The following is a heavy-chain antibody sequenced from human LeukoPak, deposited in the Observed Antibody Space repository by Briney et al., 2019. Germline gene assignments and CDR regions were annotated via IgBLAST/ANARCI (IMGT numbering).Heavy chain of an antibody. J-gene: IGHJ5*02. V-gene: IGHV4-4*07. CDR1: GGSISGYY. D-gene: IGHD6-25*01. Sequence: KPSETLSLTCTVSGGSISGYYWSWIRQPAGKGLEWIGRMSTSGNSNYIPSLVSRVTMSVDTSKNRFSLNLSSVTAADTAVYYCARESGSMRWFDPWGQGTLVTVSS. CDR2: MSTSGNS. CDR3: ARESGSMRWFDP.